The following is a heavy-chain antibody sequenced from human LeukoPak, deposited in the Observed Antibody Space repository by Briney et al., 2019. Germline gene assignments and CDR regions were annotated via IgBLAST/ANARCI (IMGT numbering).Heavy chain of an antibody. V-gene: IGHV1-69*01. D-gene: IGHD3-22*01. Sequence: GASAKVSCKASGGTFSSYAISWVRQAPGQGLEWMGGILSILGTANYAQTLQGRVTITAEASTSTAYMELSSLRSEDTAVYYCARDAISGYYWVYWGQGTLVTVSS. CDR2: ILSILGTA. J-gene: IGHJ4*02. CDR3: ARDAISGYYWVY. CDR1: GGTFSSYA.